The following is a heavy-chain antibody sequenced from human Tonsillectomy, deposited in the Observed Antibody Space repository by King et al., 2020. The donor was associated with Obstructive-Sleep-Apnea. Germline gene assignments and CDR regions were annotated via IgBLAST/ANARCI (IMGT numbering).Heavy chain of an antibody. CDR1: GFTFSSYA. D-gene: IGHD5-12*01. Sequence: VQLVESGGGVVQPGRSLRLSCAASGFTFSSYAMHWVRQAPGKGLEWVAVISYDGRNKYYADSVKGRFTISRDNSKNTLYLQMNSLRAEDTAVYYCARAMWLRFGGHYYYGMDVWGQGTTVTVSS. V-gene: IGHV3-30*04. CDR2: ISYDGRNK. CDR3: ARAMWLRFGGHYYYGMDV. J-gene: IGHJ6*02.